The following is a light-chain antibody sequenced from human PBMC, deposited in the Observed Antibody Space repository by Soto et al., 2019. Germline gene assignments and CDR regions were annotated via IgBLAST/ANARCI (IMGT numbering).Light chain of an antibody. CDR2: FDD. CDR3: AAWDDSLDGVV. CDR1: TSNIGNNA. V-gene: IGLV1-36*01. Sequence: QSVLTQPPSVSEAPRQRVTISCSGSTSNIGNNAVSWYQQLPGEAPKLVIYFDDLLPSGVSNRFSGSKSGTSASLAISGLQSEDEADYYCAAWDDSLDGVVFGGGTKVTVL. J-gene: IGLJ2*01.